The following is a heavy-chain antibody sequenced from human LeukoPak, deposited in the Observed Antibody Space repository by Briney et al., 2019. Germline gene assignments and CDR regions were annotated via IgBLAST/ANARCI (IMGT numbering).Heavy chain of an antibody. CDR2: IKTVTDGGTP. J-gene: IGHJ6*02. Sequence: GGSLRLSCAASNFTFSNAWMNWVRQAPGKGLEWVGRIKTVTDGGTPDYAAPVKGRFIISRDDSKNTLFLQMNSLKTEDTAVYYCSTDPWHGMDVWGQGTTVTVSS. CDR1: NFTFSNAW. D-gene: IGHD5-24*01. V-gene: IGHV3-15*07. CDR3: STDPWHGMDV.